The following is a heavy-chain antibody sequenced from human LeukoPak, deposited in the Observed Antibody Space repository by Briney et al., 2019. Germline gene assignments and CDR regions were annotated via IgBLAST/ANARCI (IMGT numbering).Heavy chain of an antibody. CDR3: ARLYYDFWSGSIPGWFDP. V-gene: IGHV4-30-4*08. CDR2: IYYSGST. CDR1: GGSISSGDYY. Sequence: SETLSLTCTVSGGSISSGDYYWSWIRQPPGKGLEWIGYIYYSGSTYYNPSLKSRVTISVDTSKNQYSLKLSSVTAADTAVYYCARLYYDFWSGSIPGWFDPWGQGTLVTVSS. D-gene: IGHD3-3*01. J-gene: IGHJ5*02.